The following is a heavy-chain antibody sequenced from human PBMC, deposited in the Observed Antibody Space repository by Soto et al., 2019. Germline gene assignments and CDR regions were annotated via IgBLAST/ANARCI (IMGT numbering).Heavy chain of an antibody. CDR3: ASIRSSWYGGTYYYYGMDV. D-gene: IGHD6-13*01. CDR2: INHSGST. J-gene: IGHJ6*02. Sequence: NPSETLSLTCAVYGGSFSGYYWSWIRQPPGKGLEWIGEINHSGSTNYNPSLKSRVTISVDTSKNQFSLKLSSVTAADTAVYYCASIRSSWYGGTYYYYGMDVWGQGTTVTVSS. CDR1: GGSFSGYY. V-gene: IGHV4-34*01.